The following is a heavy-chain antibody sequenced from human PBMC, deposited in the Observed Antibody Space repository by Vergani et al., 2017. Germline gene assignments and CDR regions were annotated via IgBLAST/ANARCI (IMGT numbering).Heavy chain of an antibody. D-gene: IGHD6-19*01. CDR1: GGSISSYY. J-gene: IGHJ4*02. CDR2: IYTSGST. CDR3: ARENTGSGWYSSEPLDY. Sequence: QVQLQESGPGLVKPSETLSLTCTVSGGSISSYYWSWIRQPAGKGLEWIGRIYTSGSTNYNPSLKSRVTMSVDTSKNQFSLKLSSVTAADPAVYYCARENTGSGWYSSEPLDYWGQGTLVTVSS. V-gene: IGHV4-4*07.